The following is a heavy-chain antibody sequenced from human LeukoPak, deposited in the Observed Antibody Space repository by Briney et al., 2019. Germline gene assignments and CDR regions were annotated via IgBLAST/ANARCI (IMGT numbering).Heavy chain of an antibody. D-gene: IGHD3-16*01. CDR2: ISSGGGVT. J-gene: IGHJ4*02. CDR1: NFTFRTYS. Sequence: PGGSLRLSCGASNFTFRTYSMIWARQTAGTGLEWISYISSGGGVTHYAESVKGRFSISRDNAKNSLFLQMNRLKDEDTAVYYCARVGVGDWGSVWDHWSQGARVTVSS. V-gene: IGHV3-48*02. CDR3: ARVGVGDWGSVWDH.